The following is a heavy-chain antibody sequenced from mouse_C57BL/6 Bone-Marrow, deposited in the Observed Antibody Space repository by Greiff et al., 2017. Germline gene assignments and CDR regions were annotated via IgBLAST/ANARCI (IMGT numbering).Heavy chain of an antibody. D-gene: IGHD2-4*01. J-gene: IGHJ3*01. CDR2: IHPNSGST. Sequence: VQLQESGAELVKPGASVKLSCKASGYTFTSYWMHWVKQRPGQGLEWIGMIHPNSGSTNYNEKFKSKATLTVDKSSSTAYMQLSSLTSEDSAVYYCAGDYDSFAYWGQGTLVTVSA. CDR3: AGDYDSFAY. CDR1: GYTFTSYW. V-gene: IGHV1-64*01.